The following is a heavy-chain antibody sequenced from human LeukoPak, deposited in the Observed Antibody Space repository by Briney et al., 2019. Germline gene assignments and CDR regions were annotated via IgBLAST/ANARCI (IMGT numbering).Heavy chain of an antibody. CDR3: ARDRWPVTRIQYYYYMDV. CDR2: IIPIYGTT. J-gene: IGHJ6*03. D-gene: IGHD4-17*01. CDR1: GGTFSNYA. Sequence: ASVKVSCKASGGTFSNYAVSWVRRAPGQGLEWMRGIIPIYGTTNYAQKFQGRVTITADKSTSTVYMELSSLRSEDTAVYYCARDRWPVTRIQYYYYMDVWGKGTTVTVSS. V-gene: IGHV1-69*06.